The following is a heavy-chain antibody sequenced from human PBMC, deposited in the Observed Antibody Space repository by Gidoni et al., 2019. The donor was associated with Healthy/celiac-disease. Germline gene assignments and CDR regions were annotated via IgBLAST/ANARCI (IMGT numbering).Heavy chain of an antibody. J-gene: IGHJ4*02. CDR2: IKSKTDGGTT. Sequence: EVQLVDSGGGLVKPGGSLRPSCAASGFTSSNAWLTWVRQAPGKGLEWVGRIKSKTDGGTTDYAAPVKGRYTISRDDSKNKLYLQMNSLKTEGAAVYYGTTDVDASSWYPLFFDYWGQGTLVTVSS. CDR3: TTDVDASSWYPLFFDY. D-gene: IGHD6-13*01. V-gene: IGHV3-15*01. CDR1: GFTSSNAW.